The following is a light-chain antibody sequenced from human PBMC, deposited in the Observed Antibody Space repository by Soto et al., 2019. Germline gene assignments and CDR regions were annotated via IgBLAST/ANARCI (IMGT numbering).Light chain of an antibody. V-gene: IGKV1-5*01. CDR2: DAS. CDR3: QRYKSHST. J-gene: IGKJ1*01. Sequence: SPDTLTAAVGERVDLTCRASQSLNSRLAWYQQRPGKAPNLLIYDASTLESGVPSRFSGSGSGTEFTLTINHLQPDDLATYIRQRYKSHSTFGLGTKVDIK. CDR1: QSLNSR.